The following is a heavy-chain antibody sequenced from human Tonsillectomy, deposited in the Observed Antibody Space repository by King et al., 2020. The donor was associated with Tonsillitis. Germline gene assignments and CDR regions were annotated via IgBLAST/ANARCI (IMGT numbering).Heavy chain of an antibody. D-gene: IGHD4-17*01. CDR1: GFTFANYA. CDR2: IDGNGAGT. V-gene: IGHV3-23*04. CDR3: AKGNDYGFDY. J-gene: IGHJ4*02. Sequence: VQQVESGGGLVQPGGSLRLSCAASGFTFANYAMIWVRQAPGKGLEWVSAIDGNGAGTHYADSVKGRFTISRDNSKNTVYLQMISLRADDTAVYYCAKGNDYGFDYWGQGTLVTVSS.